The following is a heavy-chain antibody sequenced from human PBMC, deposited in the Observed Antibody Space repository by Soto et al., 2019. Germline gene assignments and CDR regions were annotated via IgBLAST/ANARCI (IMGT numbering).Heavy chain of an antibody. CDR3: ATRMTAAPY. Sequence: GGSLRLSCAASGFTVSNNYLSWVRQAPGKGLQWVSLIYSDGGTDYAESVKGRFTISRDNSKNTLYLQMNSLKAEDTAIYYCATRMTAAPYWGQGTLVTVSS. CDR1: GFTVSNNY. J-gene: IGHJ4*02. D-gene: IGHD2-21*02. V-gene: IGHV3-66*01. CDR2: IYSDGGT.